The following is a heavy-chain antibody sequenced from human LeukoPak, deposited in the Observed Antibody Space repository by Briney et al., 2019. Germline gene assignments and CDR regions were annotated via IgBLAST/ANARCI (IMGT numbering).Heavy chain of an antibody. D-gene: IGHD6-6*01. CDR3: TQTAARSDDERIRN. CDR2: ISWNSGSI. J-gene: IGHJ4*02. V-gene: IGHV3-9*01. CDR1: GFTFDDYA. Sequence: GGSLRLSCAASGFTFDDYAMHWVRQAPGKGLEWVSGISWNSGSIGYADSVKGRFTISRDNAKNSLYLQMNSLKTEDTAVYYCTQTAARSDDERIRNWGQGTLVTVSS.